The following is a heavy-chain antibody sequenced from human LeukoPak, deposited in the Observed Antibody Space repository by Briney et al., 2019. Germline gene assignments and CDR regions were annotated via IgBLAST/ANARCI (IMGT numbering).Heavy chain of an antibody. Sequence: SVKVSCKASGGTFSSYAISWVRQAPGQGLEWMGGIIPIFGTANYAQKFQGRVTITADKSTSTAYMELSSLRSEDTAVYYCARDPAVGGSSGWADAFDIWGQGTMVTVSS. D-gene: IGHD6-19*01. CDR2: IIPIFGTA. V-gene: IGHV1-69*06. CDR3: ARDPAVGGSSGWADAFDI. CDR1: GGTFSSYA. J-gene: IGHJ3*02.